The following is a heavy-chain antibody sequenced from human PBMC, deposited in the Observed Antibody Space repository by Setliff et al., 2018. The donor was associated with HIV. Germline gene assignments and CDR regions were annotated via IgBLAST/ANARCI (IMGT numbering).Heavy chain of an antibody. CDR2: INNYNGNT. V-gene: IGHV1-18*01. CDR3: ARMKWGGSAAAGWDY. CDR1: GYSFRNYG. Sequence: ASVKVSCKTSGYSFRNYGITWARLAPGQGLEWMGWINNYNGNTDSAQKFRDRVSLSADTSSTTTYLELRNLTFEDTALYYCARMKWGGSAAAGWDYWGQGTQVTVSS. J-gene: IGHJ4*02. D-gene: IGHD6-13*01.